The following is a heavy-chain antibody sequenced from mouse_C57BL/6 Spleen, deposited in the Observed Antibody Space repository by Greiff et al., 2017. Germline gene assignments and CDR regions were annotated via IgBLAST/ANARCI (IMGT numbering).Heavy chain of an antibody. Sequence: QVQLKQPGAELVKPGASVKLSCKASGYTFTSYWMHWVKQRPGQGLEWIGMIHPNSGSTNYNEKFKSKATLTVDKSSSTAYMQLSSLTSEDSAVYYCARKGALGAMDYWGQGTSVTVSS. J-gene: IGHJ4*01. CDR1: GYTFTSYW. CDR2: IHPNSGST. CDR3: ARKGALGAMDY. V-gene: IGHV1-64*01. D-gene: IGHD3-1*01.